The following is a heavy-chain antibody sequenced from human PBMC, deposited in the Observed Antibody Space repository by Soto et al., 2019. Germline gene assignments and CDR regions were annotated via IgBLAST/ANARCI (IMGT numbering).Heavy chain of an antibody. CDR1: AYSFSSYW. V-gene: IGHV5-10-1*01. CDR3: ARRDDSTSAPYCGMDV. Sequence: GESLKISCKDSAYSFSSYWISWVRQLPGKGLEWMGKIDPSDSYTSYSPSFQDHVTISVDKSVRTAHLQWSRLKASDTAIYYCARRDDSTSAPYCGMDVWAKGPRSPSP. CDR2: IDPSDSYT. D-gene: IGHD2-15*01. J-gene: IGHJ6*02.